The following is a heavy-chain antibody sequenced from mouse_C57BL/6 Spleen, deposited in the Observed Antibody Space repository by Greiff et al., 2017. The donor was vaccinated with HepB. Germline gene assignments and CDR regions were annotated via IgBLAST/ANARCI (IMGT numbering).Heavy chain of an antibody. D-gene: IGHD1-1*01. J-gene: IGHJ4*01. V-gene: IGHV1-81*01. CDR1: GYTFTSYG. Sequence: VQLQESGAELARPGASVKLSCKASGYTFTSYGISWVKQRTGQGLEWIGEIYPRSGNTYYNEKFKGKATLTADKSSSTAYMELRSLTSEDSAVYFCARFYYGRADAMDYWGQGTSVTVSS. CDR3: ARFYYGRADAMDY. CDR2: IYPRSGNT.